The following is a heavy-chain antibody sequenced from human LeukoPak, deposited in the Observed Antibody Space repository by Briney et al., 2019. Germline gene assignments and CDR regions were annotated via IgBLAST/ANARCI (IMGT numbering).Heavy chain of an antibody. CDR1: GGSIGTYY. CDR2: IDTSGNT. V-gene: IGHV4-4*07. J-gene: IGHJ5*01. Sequence: SETLSLTCSVSGGSIGTYYWSWIRQPAGKGLEWIGRIDTSGNTNYNPSLKSRVTMSVDTSKNQFSLRLSSVTAADTAIYFCARESVGATPNWFDSWGQGTLVTVSS. D-gene: IGHD1-26*01. CDR3: ARESVGATPNWFDS.